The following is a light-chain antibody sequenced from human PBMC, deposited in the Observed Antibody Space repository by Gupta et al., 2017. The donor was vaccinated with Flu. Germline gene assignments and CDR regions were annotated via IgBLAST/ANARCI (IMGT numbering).Light chain of an antibody. Sequence: SSVLTQPPSVSVFPGQTATITCSGNKLGDKYASWYQQKAGQPPILILYHDAKRPSGIPERFSGSNSGNTATLTVSETQVVDEADYYCQAWDSGVVVFGGGTKL. CDR3: QAWDSGVVV. J-gene: IGLJ3*02. V-gene: IGLV3-1*01. CDR2: HDA. CDR1: KLGDKY.